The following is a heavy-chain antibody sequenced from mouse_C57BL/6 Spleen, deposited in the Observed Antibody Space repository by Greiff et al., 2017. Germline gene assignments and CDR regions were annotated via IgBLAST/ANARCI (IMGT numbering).Heavy chain of an antibody. D-gene: IGHD4-1*01. Sequence: EVQGVESGGGLVQPGGSLKLSCAASGFTFRDYGMAWVRQAPRKGPEWVAFISNLAYSIYYADTVTGRFTISRENAKNTLYLEMSSLRSEDTAMYYCARLLTGYYARDYWGQGTSVTVSS. CDR1: GFTFRDYG. J-gene: IGHJ4*01. V-gene: IGHV5-15*01. CDR2: ISNLAYSI. CDR3: ARLLTGYYARDY.